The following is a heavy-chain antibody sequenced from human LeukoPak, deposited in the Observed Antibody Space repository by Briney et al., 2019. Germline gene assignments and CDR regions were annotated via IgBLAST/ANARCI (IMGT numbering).Heavy chain of an antibody. CDR3: ATRNYYDSSGYPFGFDY. CDR1: GFTVSSNY. D-gene: IGHD3-22*01. J-gene: IGHJ4*02. Sequence: PGGSLRLSCAASGFTVSSNYMSWVRQAPGKGLEWVSVIYSGGSTYYADSVKGRFTISRDNSKNTLYLQMNSLRAEDTAVYYCATRNYYDSSGYPFGFDYWGQGTLVTVSS. V-gene: IGHV3-53*01. CDR2: IYSGGST.